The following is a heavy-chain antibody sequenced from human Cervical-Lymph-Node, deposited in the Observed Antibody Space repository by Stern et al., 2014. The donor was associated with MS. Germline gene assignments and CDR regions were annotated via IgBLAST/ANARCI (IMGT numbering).Heavy chain of an antibody. Sequence: MQLVESGAEVKKPGSSVKVSCKASGGTFSNHVISWVRQAPGQGLEWMGGTIPIFGKAIYAQKSQGRVTITADESTRAAYMELSSLRSEDTAVYYCARAAYSTSSYNYWGQGTLVTVSA. CDR2: TIPIFGKA. CDR3: ARAAYSTSSYNY. D-gene: IGHD2/OR15-2a*01. V-gene: IGHV1-69*01. J-gene: IGHJ4*02. CDR1: GGTFSNHV.